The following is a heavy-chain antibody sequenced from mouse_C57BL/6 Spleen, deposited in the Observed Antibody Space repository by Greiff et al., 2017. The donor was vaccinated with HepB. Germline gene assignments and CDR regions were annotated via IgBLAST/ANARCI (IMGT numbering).Heavy chain of an antibody. CDR3: AFFYDYDDLAY. V-gene: IGHV1-74*01. CDR2: IHPSYSDT. Sequence: QVQLQQPGAELVKPGASVKVSCKASGYTFTSYWMHWVKQRPGQGLEWIGRIHPSYSDTNYNQNFKGKSTLTVDKSSSTAYMQLSSLTSEDSAVYYCAFFYDYDDLAYWGQGTLVTVSA. CDR1: GYTFTSYW. J-gene: IGHJ3*01. D-gene: IGHD2-4*01.